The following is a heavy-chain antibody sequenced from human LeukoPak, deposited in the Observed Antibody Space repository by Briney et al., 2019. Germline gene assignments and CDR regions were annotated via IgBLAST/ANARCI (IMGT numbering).Heavy chain of an antibody. Sequence: SETLSLTCTVSGGSISSGGYYWNWIRQHPGKGLEWIGYIYYTGSTYYNPSLKSRVTISVDTSKSQFSLKLSSVTAADMAVYYCATISSGYYGTIDYWGQGTLVTVSS. D-gene: IGHD3-22*01. CDR3: ATISSGYYGTIDY. CDR1: GGSISSGGYY. V-gene: IGHV4-31*03. J-gene: IGHJ4*02. CDR2: IYYTGST.